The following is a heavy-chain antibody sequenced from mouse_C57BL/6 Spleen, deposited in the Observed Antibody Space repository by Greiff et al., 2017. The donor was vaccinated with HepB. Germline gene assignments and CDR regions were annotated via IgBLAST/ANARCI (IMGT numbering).Heavy chain of an antibody. J-gene: IGHJ1*03. CDR3: ARWGLLGYFDV. Sequence: VQLQQSGAELVRPGASVKLSCKASGYTFTDSYINWVKQRPGQGLEWIARIYPGSGNTYYNEKFKGKATLTAEKSSSTAYMQLSSLTSEDSAVYFCARWGLLGYFDVWGTGTTVTVSS. V-gene: IGHV1-76*01. CDR1: GYTFTDSY. D-gene: IGHD2-3*01. CDR2: IYPGSGNT.